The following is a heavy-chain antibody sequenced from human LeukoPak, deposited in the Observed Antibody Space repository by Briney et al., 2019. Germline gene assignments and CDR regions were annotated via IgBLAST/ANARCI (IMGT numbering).Heavy chain of an antibody. CDR3: AREKSGLRLGELSPYYYYYMDV. CDR2: IIPIFGTA. Sequence: SVKVSCKASGGTFSSYAISWVRQAPGQGLEWMGGIIPIFGTANYAQKFQDRVTITTDESTSTAYMELSSLRSEDTAVYYCAREKSGLRLGELSPYYYYYMDVWGKGTTVTVSS. J-gene: IGHJ6*03. CDR1: GGTFSSYA. D-gene: IGHD3-16*02. V-gene: IGHV1-69*05.